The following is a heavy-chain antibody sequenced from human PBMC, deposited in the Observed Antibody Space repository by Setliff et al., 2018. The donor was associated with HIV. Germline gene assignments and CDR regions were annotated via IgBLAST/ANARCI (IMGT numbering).Heavy chain of an antibody. CDR3: ARGKGVRGVIITGGLDV. CDR2: INPNSGGT. J-gene: IGHJ6*04. V-gene: IGHV1-2*06. Sequence: ASVKVSCKASGYSFTGYYMHWVRQAPGQGLEWMGRINPNSGGTNYAQKFQGRVTMTRDTSISTAYMELSRLRSDDTAVYYCARGKGVRGVIITGGLDVWGKGTMVTVSS. CDR1: GYSFTGYY. D-gene: IGHD3-10*01.